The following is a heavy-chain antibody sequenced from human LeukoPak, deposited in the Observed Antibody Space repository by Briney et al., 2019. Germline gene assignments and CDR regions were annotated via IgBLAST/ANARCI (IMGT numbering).Heavy chain of an antibody. CDR2: INPNSGGT. Sequence: ASVEVSCKASGYTFTGYYMHWVRQAPGQGLEWMGWINPNSGGTNYVQKFQGRVTMTRDTSISTAYMELSRLRSDDTAVYYCAREGPKIFGVVIIPYYWGQGTLVTVSS. CDR3: AREGPKIFGVVIIPYY. D-gene: IGHD3-3*01. CDR1: GYTFTGYY. V-gene: IGHV1-2*02. J-gene: IGHJ4*02.